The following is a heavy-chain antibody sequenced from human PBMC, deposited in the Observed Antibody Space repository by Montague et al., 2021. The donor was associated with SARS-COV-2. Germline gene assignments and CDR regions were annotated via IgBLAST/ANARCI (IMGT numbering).Heavy chain of an antibody. J-gene: IGHJ6*02. CDR2: INHSGST. CDR3: ARVRWYRSGTSLGMDV. CDR1: GGSFSGYY. V-gene: IGHV4-34*01. Sequence: SETLSLTCAVYGGSFSGYYWSWIRQPPGKGLEWIGEINHSGSTNYNPSLKSRVTISVDTSKNQFSLKLSSVTAADTAVYYCARVRWYRSGTSLGMDVWGQGTTVTVSS. D-gene: IGHD3-16*02.